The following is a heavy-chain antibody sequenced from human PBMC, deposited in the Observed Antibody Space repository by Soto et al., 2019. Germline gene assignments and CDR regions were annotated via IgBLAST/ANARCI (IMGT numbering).Heavy chain of an antibody. CDR3: AKDISYREVAPNDAFDI. D-gene: IGHD3-16*02. V-gene: IGHV3-30*18. CDR2: ISYDGSNK. J-gene: IGHJ3*02. Sequence: GGSLRLSCAASGFTFSSYGMHWVRQAPGKGLEWVAVISYDGSNKYYADSVKGRFTISRDNSKNTLYLQMNSLRAEDTAVYYCAKDISYREVAPNDAFDIWGQGTMVTVSS. CDR1: GFTFSSYG.